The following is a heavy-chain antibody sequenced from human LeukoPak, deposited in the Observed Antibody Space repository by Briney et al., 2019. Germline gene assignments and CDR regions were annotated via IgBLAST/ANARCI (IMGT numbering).Heavy chain of an antibody. J-gene: IGHJ5*02. Sequence: ASVKVSCKASGYTFTSYYMHWVRQAPGQGLEWMGIINPSGGSTSYAQKFQGRVTKTRDMSKSTDYMELSSLRSEDTAVYYCARGLLAVAGFNWFDPWGQGSLVTVSS. D-gene: IGHD6-19*01. CDR2: INPSGGST. V-gene: IGHV1-46*01. CDR3: ARGLLAVAGFNWFDP. CDR1: GYTFTSYY.